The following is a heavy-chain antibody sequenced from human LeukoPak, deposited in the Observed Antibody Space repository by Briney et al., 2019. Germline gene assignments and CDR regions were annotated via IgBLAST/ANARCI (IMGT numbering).Heavy chain of an antibody. V-gene: IGHV4-39*01. D-gene: IGHD4-23*01. Sequence: LETLSLTCTVSGGSISSSSYYWGWIRQPPGKGLEWIGSIYYSGSTYYNPSLKSRVTISVDTSKNQFSLKLSSVTAADTAVYYCARYGGTLDYWGQGTLVTVSS. CDR2: IYYSGST. J-gene: IGHJ4*02. CDR3: ARYGGTLDY. CDR1: GGSISSSSYY.